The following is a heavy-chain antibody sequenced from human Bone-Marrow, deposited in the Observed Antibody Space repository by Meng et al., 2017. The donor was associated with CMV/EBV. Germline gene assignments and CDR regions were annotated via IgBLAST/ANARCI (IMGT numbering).Heavy chain of an antibody. J-gene: IGHJ5*01. V-gene: IGHV4-61*01. D-gene: IGHD1-26*01. Sequence: GSLRLSCTVSGGSVSSGSYYWSWIRYPPGKGLEWIGYIYYSGSTNYNPSLKSRVTISVDTSKKQFSLKLSSVTVADTAVYYCARAQWELPQGRFDSWSQGTLVTVSS. CDR1: GGSVSSGSYY. CDR2: IYYSGST. CDR3: ARAQWELPQGRFDS.